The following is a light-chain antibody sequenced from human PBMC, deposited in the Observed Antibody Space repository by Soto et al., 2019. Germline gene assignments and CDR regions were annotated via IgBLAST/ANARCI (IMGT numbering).Light chain of an antibody. V-gene: IGKV3-20*01. Sequence: IVMTQSPGTLSLSPGERATISCRASQVIGSRYLAWYHQKSGQAPRLLIYGASSRATGIPDRFSGSGSGTDFTLTISRLEPEDFGVYYCQQFGSSIPHTFGQGTKVDIK. CDR1: QVIGSRY. CDR2: GAS. J-gene: IGKJ2*01. CDR3: QQFGSSIPHT.